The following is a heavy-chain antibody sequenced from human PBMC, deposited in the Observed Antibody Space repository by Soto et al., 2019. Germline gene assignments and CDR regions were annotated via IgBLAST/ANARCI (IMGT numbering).Heavy chain of an antibody. CDR1: GFTVSSNY. V-gene: IGHV3-53*01. CDR3: AALVGAYYFDY. D-gene: IGHD1-26*01. J-gene: IGHJ4*02. CDR2: MYSSGNT. Sequence: GGSLRLSCAASGFTVSSNYMSWVRQAPGKGLEWVSLMYSSGNTLYADSVKGRFTISRDKSKNTLFLQMNSLRADDTAVYYCAALVGAYYFDYWGQGTLVTVSS.